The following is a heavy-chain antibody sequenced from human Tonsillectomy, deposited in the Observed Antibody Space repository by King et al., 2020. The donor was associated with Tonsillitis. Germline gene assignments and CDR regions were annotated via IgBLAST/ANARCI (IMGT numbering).Heavy chain of an antibody. Sequence: VQLVESGGGLVKPGGSLRLSCAASGFTFNYAWMTWVRQAPGKGLEWVGRIKSKTSGGTTDYAAPVNVRFTITRDDSKNTLYLHMNSLKTEDTAVYYCTWDTDYYYDMDVWGQGTTVTVSS. CDR3: TWDTDYYYDMDV. CDR1: GFTFNYAW. D-gene: IGHD1-26*01. CDR2: IKSKTSGGTT. J-gene: IGHJ6*02. V-gene: IGHV3-15*01.